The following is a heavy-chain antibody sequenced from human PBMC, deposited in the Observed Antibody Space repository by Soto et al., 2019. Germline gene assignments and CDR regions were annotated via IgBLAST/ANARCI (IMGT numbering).Heavy chain of an antibody. CDR2: ISYDGSNK. V-gene: IGHV3-30*18. Sequence: QVQLVESGGGVVQPGRSLRLSCAASGFTFSSYGMHWVRQAPGKGLEWVAVISYDGSNKYYADSVKGRFTISRDNSKNTLYLQMNSLRAEDTAVYYCAKSGGDGYNSAPYYCDDWGQGTLVTVSS. CDR1: GFTFSSYG. J-gene: IGHJ4*02. D-gene: IGHD5-12*01. CDR3: AKSGGDGYNSAPYYCDD.